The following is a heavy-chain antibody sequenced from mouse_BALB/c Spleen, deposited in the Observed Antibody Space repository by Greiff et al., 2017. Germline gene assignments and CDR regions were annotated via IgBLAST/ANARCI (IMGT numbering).Heavy chain of an antibody. Sequence: VQLQQSGPELVKPGASVRISCKASGYTFTSYYIHWVKQRPGQGLEWIGWIYPGNVNTKYNEKFKGKATLTADKSSSTAYMQLSSLTSEDSAVYFCARYYYGSSLYYFDYWGQGTTLTVSS. J-gene: IGHJ2*01. CDR1: GYTFTSYY. D-gene: IGHD1-1*01. CDR2: IYPGNVNT. V-gene: IGHV1S56*01. CDR3: ARYYYGSSLYYFDY.